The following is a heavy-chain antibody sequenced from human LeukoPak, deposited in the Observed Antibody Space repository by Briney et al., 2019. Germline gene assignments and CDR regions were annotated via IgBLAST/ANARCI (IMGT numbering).Heavy chain of an antibody. D-gene: IGHD3-22*01. Sequence: GRSLRLSCATSGFTFDDYAMHWVRQAPGKGLEWVSGISWNSGSLGYADSVKGRFTISRDNSKNTLYLQMNSLRAEDTAVYYCARERYYYDSSHAFDIWGQGTMVTVSS. CDR1: GFTFDDYA. CDR3: ARERYYYDSSHAFDI. J-gene: IGHJ3*02. CDR2: ISWNSGSL. V-gene: IGHV3-9*01.